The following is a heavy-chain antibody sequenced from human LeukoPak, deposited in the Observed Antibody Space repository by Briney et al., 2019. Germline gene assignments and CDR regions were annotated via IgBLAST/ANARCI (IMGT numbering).Heavy chain of an antibody. CDR3: ARGYCSGGSCLYGMDV. Sequence: GASVKVSCKASGGTFSSYAISWVRQAPGQGLEWMGGIIPIFGTANYAQKFQGRVTITADESTSTAYMELRSLRSDDTAVYYCARGYCSGGSCLYGMDVWGQGTTVTVSS. D-gene: IGHD2-15*01. J-gene: IGHJ6*02. CDR1: GGTFSSYA. CDR2: IIPIFGTA. V-gene: IGHV1-69*13.